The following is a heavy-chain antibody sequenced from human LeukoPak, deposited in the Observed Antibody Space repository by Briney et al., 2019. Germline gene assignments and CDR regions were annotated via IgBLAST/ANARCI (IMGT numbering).Heavy chain of an antibody. CDR2: ISSNGGYI. V-gene: IGHV3-21*01. J-gene: IGHJ4*02. D-gene: IGHD3-22*01. Sequence: PGGSLRLSCAGYEFTFRSYSMSWVRQPPGKGLEWVSSISSNGGYIYYADSVKGRFTISRDNARDSVYLQMKSLRAEDTAVYYCASVGPNYDSSGYVYWGQGTPVTVSS. CDR1: EFTFRSYS. CDR3: ASVGPNYDSSGYVY.